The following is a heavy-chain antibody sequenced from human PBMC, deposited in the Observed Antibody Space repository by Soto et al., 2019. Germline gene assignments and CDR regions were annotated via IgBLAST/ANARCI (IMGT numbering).Heavy chain of an antibody. V-gene: IGHV3-23*01. CDR3: ARERKGMNYYYGMDV. J-gene: IGHJ6*02. D-gene: IGHD3-10*01. Sequence: EVQLLESGGGLVQPGGSLRLSCAASGFTFSSYAMSWVRQAPGKGLEWVSAISGSGGSTYYADSVKGRFTISRDNSKSTLYLQMNSLRAEDTAVYYCARERKGMNYYYGMDVWGQGSTVTVSS. CDR1: GFTFSSYA. CDR2: ISGSGGST.